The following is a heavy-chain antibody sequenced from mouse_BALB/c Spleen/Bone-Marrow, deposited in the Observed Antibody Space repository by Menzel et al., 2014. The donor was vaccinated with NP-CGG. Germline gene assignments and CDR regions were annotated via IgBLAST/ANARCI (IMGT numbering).Heavy chain of an antibody. D-gene: IGHD2-4*01. CDR1: GFTFSSYG. J-gene: IGHJ3*01. CDR2: ISGGGSYT. V-gene: IGHV5-9-2*01. Sequence: EVKLMESGGNLVKSGGSLKPSCAAPGFTFSSYGMSWVRQTPEKRLEWVATISGGGSYTFYPDSVKGRFTISRDNAKNNLYLQLSSLRSEDTALYYCARHAYYDQAEVSFVYWGQGTLVTVSA. CDR3: ARHAYYDQAEVSFVY.